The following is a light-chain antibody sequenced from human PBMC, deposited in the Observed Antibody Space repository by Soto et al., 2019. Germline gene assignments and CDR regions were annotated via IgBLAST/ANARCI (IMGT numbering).Light chain of an antibody. J-gene: IGKJ1*01. Sequence: DLQMTQSPSSLSASVGDRVTITCRASQSISSYLNWYQQKPGKAPKVMIYAAASLQSGVPSRFSGSGSGTDFTLTISSLQPEDFATYFCQQSYSYPPTFGHGTKVEIK. CDR3: QQSYSYPPT. CDR1: QSISSY. CDR2: AAA. V-gene: IGKV1-39*01.